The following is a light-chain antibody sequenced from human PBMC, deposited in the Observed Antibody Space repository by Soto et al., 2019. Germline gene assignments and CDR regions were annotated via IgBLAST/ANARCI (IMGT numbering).Light chain of an antibody. Sequence: QPVLTQPPSVSGAPGQRVTISCTGSSSNIGAGYDVHWYQQLPGTAPKLLIYGNSNRPSGVPDRFSGSKSGTSASLAITGLQAEDEADYYCQSYDSSLSAWRVFGGGTKLTVL. CDR2: GNS. CDR1: SSNIGAGYD. V-gene: IGLV1-40*01. CDR3: QSYDSSLSAWRV. J-gene: IGLJ3*02.